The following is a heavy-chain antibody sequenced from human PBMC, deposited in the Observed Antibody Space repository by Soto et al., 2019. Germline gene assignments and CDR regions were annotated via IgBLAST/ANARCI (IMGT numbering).Heavy chain of an antibody. CDR3: ARAKIGYYDSSGYSRVNWFDP. D-gene: IGHD3-22*01. J-gene: IGHJ5*02. V-gene: IGHV4-59*01. CDR1: GGSISIYY. Sequence: PSETLALTCTVSGGSISIYYWSGIRKTPGKGLEWIGDIYYSGRTNYNPSLKSRVTISVDTSKNQFSLQLSSVTAADTAVYYCARAKIGYYDSSGYSRVNWFDPWGPGSLGSVAS. CDR2: IYYSGRT.